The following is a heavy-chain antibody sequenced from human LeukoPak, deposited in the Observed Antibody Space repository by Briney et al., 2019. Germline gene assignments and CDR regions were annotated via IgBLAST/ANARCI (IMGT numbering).Heavy chain of an antibody. CDR3: ARGKRESGCDIYHFDY. J-gene: IGHJ4*02. V-gene: IGHV1-69*05. Sequence: VASVKVSCKASGGTFISYAISLVRQAPGQGLEWMGRIIPIFGSASYARKFQDRVTIITDESTSTVHMELSSLRSEDTAVYYCARGKRESGCDIYHFDYWGQGTLVTVSS. CDR1: GGTFISYA. CDR2: IIPIFGSA. D-gene: IGHD5-12*01.